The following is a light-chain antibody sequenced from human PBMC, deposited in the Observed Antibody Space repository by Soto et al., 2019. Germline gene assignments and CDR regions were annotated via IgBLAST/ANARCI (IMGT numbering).Light chain of an antibody. CDR1: QSIRSY. CDR2: AAY. V-gene: IGKV1-39*01. CDR3: QQHGSSPIT. Sequence: EIQMTQSPSSLSASVGDRFTTSGLASQSIRSYLNWYQQKSGKAPKLLIYAAYSLQSGVPSRFSGSGSGTDFTLTISRLEPEDFAVYYCQQHGSSPITFGQGTRLDIK. J-gene: IGKJ5*01.